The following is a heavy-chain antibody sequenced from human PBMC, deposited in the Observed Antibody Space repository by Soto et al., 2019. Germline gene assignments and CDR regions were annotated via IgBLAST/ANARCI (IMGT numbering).Heavy chain of an antibody. J-gene: IGHJ4*02. CDR1: GFTFDDYA. CDR3: AKEAAAGTYFDY. Sequence: GGSLRLACAASGFTFDDYAMHYVRQAPGKGLEWVSGISWNSDSIDYADSVKGRFTISRDNVENSLYLQMNSLRAEDTALYYCAKEAAAGTYFDYWGQGTLVTVSS. V-gene: IGHV3-9*01. CDR2: ISWNSDSI. D-gene: IGHD6-13*01.